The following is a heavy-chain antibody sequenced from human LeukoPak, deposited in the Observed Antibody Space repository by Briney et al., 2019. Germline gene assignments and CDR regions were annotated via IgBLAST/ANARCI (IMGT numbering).Heavy chain of an antibody. V-gene: IGHV3-7*01. D-gene: IGHD1-14*01. J-gene: IGHJ4*02. CDR3: VRSRTGVVFNYFDS. Sequence: PGGSLRLSCTASGFSFNSYYMSWVRQAPGKGLEWVANIDETGKSRYYADSVKARFTISRDNTKRSVYLHMTSLTAEDTAIYFCVRSRTGVVFNYFDSWGQGVLVAVSS. CDR2: IDETGKSR. CDR1: GFSFNSYY.